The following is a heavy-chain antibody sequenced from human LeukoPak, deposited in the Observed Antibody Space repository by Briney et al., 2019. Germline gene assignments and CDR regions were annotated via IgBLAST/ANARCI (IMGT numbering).Heavy chain of an antibody. CDR3: ASINSGSYGGKNY. V-gene: IGHV1-69*13. CDR2: IIPIFGTA. CDR1: GGTFSSYA. Sequence: SVKVSCKASGGTFSSYAISWVRQAPGQGLEWMGGIIPIFGTANYAQKFQGRVTITADETTSTAYMELSSLRSEDTAVYYCASINSGSYGGKNYWGQGTLVTVSS. J-gene: IGHJ4*02. D-gene: IGHD1-26*01.